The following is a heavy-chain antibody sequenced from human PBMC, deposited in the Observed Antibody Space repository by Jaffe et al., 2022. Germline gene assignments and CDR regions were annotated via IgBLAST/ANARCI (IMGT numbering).Heavy chain of an antibody. Sequence: QVHLQQSGPGVVKPSQTLSLTCAISGDSVASNSAAWNWIRLSPSRGLEWLGRTYYRSKWFNDYAVSVKSRMTINPDTSKNQFSLQLNSVTPEDTAVYYCSREVHSTFDPWGQGTLVTVSS. J-gene: IGHJ5*02. D-gene: IGHD1-1*01. CDR1: GDSVASNSAA. CDR3: SREVHSTFDP. CDR2: TYYRSKWFN. V-gene: IGHV6-1*01.